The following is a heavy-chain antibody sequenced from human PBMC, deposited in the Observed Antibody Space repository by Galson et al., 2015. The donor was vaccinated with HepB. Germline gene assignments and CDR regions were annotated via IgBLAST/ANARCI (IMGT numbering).Heavy chain of an antibody. Sequence: SLRLSCAASGFTFSAYAMSWVRQAPGEGLEWVSTINYSGGSTYYADSVKGRFTISRDNSKNTLYLQMNSLRAEDTAVYYCARELLWFGEYHYGMDVWGQGTTVTVSS. V-gene: IGHV3-23*01. J-gene: IGHJ6*02. CDR1: GFTFSAYA. D-gene: IGHD3-10*01. CDR2: INYSGGST. CDR3: ARELLWFGEYHYGMDV.